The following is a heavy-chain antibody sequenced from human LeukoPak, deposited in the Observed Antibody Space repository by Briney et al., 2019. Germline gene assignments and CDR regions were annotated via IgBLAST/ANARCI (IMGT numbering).Heavy chain of an antibody. Sequence: SETLSLTCTVSGGSITNTNYYWAWIRQPPGEGLEWIGSVYHSGITYYTPSLKSRVTISVDTSKNQFSLKLSSVTAADTAVYYCARPRKSYDSSGGFDYWGQGTLVTVSS. CDR3: ARPRKSYDSSGGFDY. CDR2: VYHSGIT. D-gene: IGHD3-22*01. V-gene: IGHV4-39*07. J-gene: IGHJ4*02. CDR1: GGSITNTNYY.